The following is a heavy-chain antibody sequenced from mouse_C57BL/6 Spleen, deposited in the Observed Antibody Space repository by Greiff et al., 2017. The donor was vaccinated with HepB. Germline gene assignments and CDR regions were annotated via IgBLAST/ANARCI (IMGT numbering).Heavy chain of an antibody. CDR1: GYAFSSSW. D-gene: IGHD3-2*02. CDR3: ARQLRPGYFDV. Sequence: QVQLQQSGPELVKPGASVKISCKASGYAFSSSWMNWVKQRPGKGLEWIGRIYPGDGDTNYNWKFKGKATLTADKSSSTAYMQLSSLTSEYSAVYFCARQLRPGYFDVWGTGTTVTVSS. CDR2: IYPGDGDT. V-gene: IGHV1-82*01. J-gene: IGHJ1*03.